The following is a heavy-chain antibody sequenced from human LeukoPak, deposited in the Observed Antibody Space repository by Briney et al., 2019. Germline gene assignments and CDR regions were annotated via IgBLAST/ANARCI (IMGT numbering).Heavy chain of an antibody. CDR2: IYTSGST. J-gene: IGHJ4*02. Sequence: SETLSLTCTVSGGSISSYYWSWIRQPPGKGLEWIGYIYTSGSTNYNPSLKGRVTISVDTSKNQFSLKLSSVTAADTAVYYCARLERYYFDYWGQGTLVTVSS. CDR3: ARLERYYFDY. V-gene: IGHV4-4*09. CDR1: GGSISSYY.